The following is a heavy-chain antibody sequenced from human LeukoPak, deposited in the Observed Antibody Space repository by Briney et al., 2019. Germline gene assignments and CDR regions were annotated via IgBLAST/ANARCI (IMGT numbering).Heavy chain of an antibody. V-gene: IGHV1-69*04. CDR3: ARSSVTAIIYYYYGMDV. Sequence: SVKVSCKASGGTFSSYAISWVRQAPGQGLEWMGRIIPIFGIANHAQKFQGRVTITADKSTSTAYMELSSLRSEDTAVYYCARSSVTAIIYYYYGMDVWGQGTTVTVSS. CDR1: GGTFSSYA. CDR2: IIPIFGIA. J-gene: IGHJ6*02. D-gene: IGHD2-21*02.